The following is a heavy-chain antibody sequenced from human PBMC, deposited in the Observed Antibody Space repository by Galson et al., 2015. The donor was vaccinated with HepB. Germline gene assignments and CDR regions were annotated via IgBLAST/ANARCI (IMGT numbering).Heavy chain of an antibody. V-gene: IGHV3-21*01. CDR3: AKGSTGV. CDR1: GFSFSTYS. J-gene: IGHJ4*02. Sequence: SLRLSCAASGFSFSTYSMNWVRQAPGKGLEWVSYIISSSSYTSYADSVKGRFTISRDNAKNSLYLQMNSLTVEDSGVYYCAKGSTGVWGQGTLVTVSS. CDR2: IISSSSYT.